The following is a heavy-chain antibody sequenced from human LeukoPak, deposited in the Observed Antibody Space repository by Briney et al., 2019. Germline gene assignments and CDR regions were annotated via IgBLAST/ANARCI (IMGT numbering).Heavy chain of an antibody. J-gene: IGHJ4*02. CDR2: IYYSGST. D-gene: IGHD3-16*01. V-gene: IGHV4-39*07. Sequence: PSETLSLTCTVSGGSISSSSYYWGWIRQPPGKGLEWIGSIYYSGSTYYNPSLKSRVTISVDTSKNQFSLKLSSVTAADTAVYYCARDIPRRRAIWGRPHRQGDYFDYWGQGTLVTVSS. CDR3: ARDIPRRRAIWGRPHRQGDYFDY. CDR1: GGSISSSSYY.